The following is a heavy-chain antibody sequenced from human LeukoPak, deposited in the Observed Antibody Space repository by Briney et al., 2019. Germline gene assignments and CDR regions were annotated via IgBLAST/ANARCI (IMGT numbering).Heavy chain of an antibody. CDR3: AKDLEAAALNYYYYMDV. CDR1: GFTFSSYA. Sequence: GGSLRLSCAASGFTFSSYAMSWVRQAPGKGLDWVSAISGSSGDSTYSADSVKGRFTISRDNSKNTLYLQMNGLRAEDTAVYYCAKDLEAAALNYYYYMDVWGKGTTVTVSS. CDR2: ISGSSGDST. J-gene: IGHJ6*03. D-gene: IGHD6-13*01. V-gene: IGHV3-23*01.